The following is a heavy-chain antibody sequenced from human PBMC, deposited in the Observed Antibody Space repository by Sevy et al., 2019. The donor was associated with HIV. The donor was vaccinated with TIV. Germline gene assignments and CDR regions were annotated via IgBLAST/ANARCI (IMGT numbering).Heavy chain of an antibody. V-gene: IGHV4-59*01. CDR2: IYYSGST. D-gene: IGHD1-7*01. CDR1: GGSISSYY. Sequence: SETLSLTCTASGGSISSYYWSWIRQPPGKGLEWIGYIYYSGSTNYNPTLKSRVTISVDTSKNQFSLKLSSVTAADTAVYYCARDVPTRITGTTPSYYYGMDVWGQGTTVTVSS. CDR3: ARDVPTRITGTTPSYYYGMDV. J-gene: IGHJ6*02.